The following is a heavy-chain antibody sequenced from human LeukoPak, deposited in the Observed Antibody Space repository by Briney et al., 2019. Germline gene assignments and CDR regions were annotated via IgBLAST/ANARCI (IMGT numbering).Heavy chain of an antibody. D-gene: IGHD4-23*01. V-gene: IGHV4-59*08. CDR1: GGSLSSYY. Sequence: SETLSLTCTVSGGSLSSYYWSWIRQPPGKGLEWIGYIHYSGSTNYNPSLKSRVTISVDTSKNQFSLKLSSVTAADTAVYYCARHSGDYGGYYFDYWGQGTLVTVSS. CDR2: IHYSGST. CDR3: ARHSGDYGGYYFDY. J-gene: IGHJ4*02.